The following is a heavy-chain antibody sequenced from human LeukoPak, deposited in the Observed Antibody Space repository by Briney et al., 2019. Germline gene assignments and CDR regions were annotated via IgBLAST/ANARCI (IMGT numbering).Heavy chain of an antibody. CDR2: IEEDGNER. CDR1: GGSINSHY. J-gene: IGHJ3*02. Sequence: ETLSLTCTVSGGSINSHYWTWVRQAPGKGLEWVANIEEDGNERYYVDSVKGRFTISRDNARNSLFLQMNNLRAEDTAVYYCARVDRDGYTVGSIWGQGTMVTVSS. V-gene: IGHV3-7*01. CDR3: ARVDRDGYTVGSI. D-gene: IGHD5-24*01.